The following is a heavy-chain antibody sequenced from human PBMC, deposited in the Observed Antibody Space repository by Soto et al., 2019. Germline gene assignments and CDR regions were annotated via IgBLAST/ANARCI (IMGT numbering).Heavy chain of an antibody. CDR3: AIDHRWAFDY. V-gene: IGHV3-48*02. CDR2: ISPDSATV. CDR1: GFTFDRYA. D-gene: IGHD3-16*01. Sequence: EVQLVESVGGLVQPGGYLRLSCVASGFTFDRYAMNWVRQATGKGLEWLSWISPDSATVEYSDSVTGRLTMSRDDAKNLLNLQMNSLKDEDTAVYYCAIDHRWAFDYWGQGTRVTVTS. J-gene: IGHJ4*02.